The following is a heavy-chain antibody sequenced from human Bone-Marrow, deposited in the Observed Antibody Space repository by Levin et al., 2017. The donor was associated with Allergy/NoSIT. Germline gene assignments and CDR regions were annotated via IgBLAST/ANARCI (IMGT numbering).Heavy chain of an antibody. D-gene: IGHD4-11*01. J-gene: IGHJ6*03. V-gene: IGHV3-7*03. Sequence: TGGSLRLSCAASGFTFSSYWMSWVRQAPGKGLEWVANIKQDGSEKYYVDSVRGRFTISRDSAKNLLFLQMNDLRAEDTAVYYCARDLFSNYQRIYLYYYMDVWGTGTTVTVSS. CDR2: IKQDGSEK. CDR1: GFTFSSYW. CDR3: ARDLFSNYQRIYLYYYMDV.